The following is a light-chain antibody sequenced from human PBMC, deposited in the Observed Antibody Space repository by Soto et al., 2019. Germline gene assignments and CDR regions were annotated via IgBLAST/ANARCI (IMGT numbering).Light chain of an antibody. V-gene: IGLV1-44*01. J-gene: IGLJ1*01. CDR3: ATWDDSLNGYV. Sequence: QSVLTQPPSASETPGQRATISCSGSRSNIGSNTVNWYQQLPGTAPKLLIYGDNQRPSGVPDRFSGSKSGTSASLAISGLQSEDEADYYCATWDDSLNGYVFGTGTKVT. CDR1: RSNIGSNT. CDR2: GDN.